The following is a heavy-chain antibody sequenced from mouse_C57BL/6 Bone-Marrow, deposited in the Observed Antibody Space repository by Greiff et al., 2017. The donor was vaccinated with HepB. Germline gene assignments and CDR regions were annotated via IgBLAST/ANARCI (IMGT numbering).Heavy chain of an antibody. Sequence: QLQESGPGLVKPSQSLFLTCSITGFPITSGYYWIWIRQSPGKPLEWMGYITHSGETFYNPSLQSPISITRETSKNQFFLQLNSVTTEDTAMYYYAGDNDGYPFAYWGQGTLVTVSA. D-gene: IGHD2-3*01. CDR1: GFPITSGYY. J-gene: IGHJ3*01. CDR2: ITHSGET. CDR3: AGDNDGYPFAY. V-gene: IGHV12-3*01.